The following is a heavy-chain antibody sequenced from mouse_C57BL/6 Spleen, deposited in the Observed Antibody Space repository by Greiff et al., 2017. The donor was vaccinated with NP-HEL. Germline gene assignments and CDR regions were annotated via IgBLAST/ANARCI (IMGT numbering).Heavy chain of an antibody. D-gene: IGHD2-3*01. CDR2: INPGSGGT. CDR3: ARSRVVTNYAMDY. V-gene: IGHV1-54*01. J-gene: IGHJ4*01. Sequence: QVQLQQSGAELVRPGTSVKVSCKASGYAFTNYLIEWVKQRPGQGLEWIGVINPGSGGTNYNEKFKGKATLTADKSSSTAYMQLSSLTSEDSAVYFCARSRVVTNYAMDYWGQGTSVTVSS. CDR1: GYAFTNYL.